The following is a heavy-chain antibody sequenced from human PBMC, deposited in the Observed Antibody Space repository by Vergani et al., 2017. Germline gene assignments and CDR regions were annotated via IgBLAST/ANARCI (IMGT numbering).Heavy chain of an antibody. Sequence: QVQLVQSGAEVKKPGASVPASCPASGYTFTTYAIHSVRQAPGQRLEWLGWINAGNGNTKYSQKFQGRLTMTRDTSASTGYMELSSLRSEETALDYCAGTGLAVSSWSANWFDPWGQGTLVTVSS. CDR2: INAGNGNT. V-gene: IGHV1-3*01. CDR3: AGTGLAVSSWSANWFDP. D-gene: IGHD6-13*01. J-gene: IGHJ5*02. CDR1: GYTFTTYA.